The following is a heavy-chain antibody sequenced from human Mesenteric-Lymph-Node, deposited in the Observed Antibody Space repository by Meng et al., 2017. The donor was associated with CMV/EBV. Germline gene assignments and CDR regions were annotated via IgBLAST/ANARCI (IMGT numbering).Heavy chain of an antibody. CDR3: ARGSRVDVVVPAAILGLDWFAP. D-gene: IGHD2-2*01. Sequence: YGIQWVSQDQGKKLEWMAWINAGNGNIKYSQKFRGRPTITRDTSANTAYMELSGLRSEDTGVYYCARGSRVDVVVPAAILGLDWFAPWGQGTLVTVSS. CDR2: INAGNGNI. CDR1: YG. V-gene: IGHV1-3*01. J-gene: IGHJ5*02.